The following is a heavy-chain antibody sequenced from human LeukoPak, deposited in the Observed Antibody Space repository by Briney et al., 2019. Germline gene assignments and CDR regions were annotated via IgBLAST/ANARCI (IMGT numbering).Heavy chain of an antibody. CDR2: LSGSAIST. CDR1: GFTFASYA. D-gene: IGHD1-1*01. Sequence: GGSLRLSCEASGFTFASYAMSWVRQAPGKGLEWVSALSGSAISTYYADSVKGRFTVSRDNSKNTLYLQMNSLRGEDTAVYYCARDPVGWNDDPVWVYWGQGTLVIVSS. J-gene: IGHJ4*02. V-gene: IGHV3-23*01. CDR3: ARDPVGWNDDPVWVY.